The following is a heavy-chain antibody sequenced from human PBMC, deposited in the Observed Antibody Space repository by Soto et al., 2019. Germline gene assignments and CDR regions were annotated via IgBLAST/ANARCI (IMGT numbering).Heavy chain of an antibody. V-gene: IGHV3-74*03. Sequence: EVQLVESGEGLVQPGGSLRLSCAASGFTFSNYWMYWVRQAPGKGLVWVSRVNNDGTDTTHADSVKGRFTISRDNAENTLYPQMNSLRAEDTAVYYCARGGLQHALDVWGQGSTVTVSS. CDR2: VNNDGTDT. D-gene: IGHD6-13*01. CDR1: GFTFSNYW. J-gene: IGHJ6*02. CDR3: ARGGLQHALDV.